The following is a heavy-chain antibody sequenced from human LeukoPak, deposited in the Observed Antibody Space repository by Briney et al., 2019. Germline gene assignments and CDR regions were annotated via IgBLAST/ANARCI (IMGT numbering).Heavy chain of an antibody. CDR1: GYTFTSYD. V-gene: IGHV1-8*01. CDR2: MNPNSGNT. D-gene: IGHD6-19*01. Sequence: ASVKVSCKASGYTFTSYDINWVRQATGQGLKWMGWMNPNSGNTGYAQKFQGRVTMTRNTSISTAYMELSSLRFEDTAVYYCARAPSKGSSAPRGYYYYYYGMDVWGQGTTVTVSS. J-gene: IGHJ6*02. CDR3: ARAPSKGSSAPRGYYYYYYGMDV.